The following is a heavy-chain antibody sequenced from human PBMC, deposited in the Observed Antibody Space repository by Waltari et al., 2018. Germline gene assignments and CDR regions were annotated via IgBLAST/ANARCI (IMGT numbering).Heavy chain of an antibody. D-gene: IGHD6-6*01. V-gene: IGHV3-23*03. CDR2: IYSGGSST. J-gene: IGHJ6*03. CDR1: GFTFSSHA. CDR3: AKRQLGDYYYYYMDV. Sequence: EVQLLESGGGLVQPGGSLRLPCAASGFTFSSHAMSWGRPAPGKGLEWVSVIYSGGSSTYYADSVKGRFTISRDNSKNTLYLQMNSLRAEDTAVYYCAKRQLGDYYYYYMDVWGKGTTVTVSS.